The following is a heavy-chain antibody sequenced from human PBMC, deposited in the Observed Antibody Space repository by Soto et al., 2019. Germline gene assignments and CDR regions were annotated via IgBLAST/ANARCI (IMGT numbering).Heavy chain of an antibody. CDR1: GFPLGSYL. CDR2: IGQDGSAK. Sequence: GGSVGLAGAAAGFPLGSYLMCWGRQAAGKGLEWVANIGQDGSAKYDMGSVKGRFTISRGNAKNSLYLQMDSLRVEDTAIYYCSRDICGRTAGCASWGQGT. J-gene: IGHJ4*02. D-gene: IGHD6-19*01. CDR3: SRDICGRTAGCAS. V-gene: IGHV3-7*01.